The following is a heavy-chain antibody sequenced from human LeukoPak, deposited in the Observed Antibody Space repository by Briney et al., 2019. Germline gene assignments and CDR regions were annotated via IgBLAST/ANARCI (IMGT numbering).Heavy chain of an antibody. CDR1: GGSISGYY. CDR2: IYYSGNT. V-gene: IGHV4-59*01. CDR3: ARWEYDSSGYRKIDY. D-gene: IGHD3-22*01. J-gene: IGHJ4*02. Sequence: PSETLSLTCTVSGGSISGYYWNWIRQPPGKGLEWIGYIYYSGNTNYNPSLKSRVTISVDTSKNQFSLKLSFVTAADTAVYYCARWEYDSSGYRKIDYWGQGTLVTVSS.